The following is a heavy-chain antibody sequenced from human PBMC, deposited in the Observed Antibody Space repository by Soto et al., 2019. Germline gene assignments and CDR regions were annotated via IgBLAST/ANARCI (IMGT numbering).Heavy chain of an antibody. Sequence: GGSLRLSCAASGFTFSSYAMSWVRQAPGKGLEWVSDISGSGGSTYYADSVKGRFTISRDNSKNSLYLQMNSLRAEDTAVYYCAKQSGSSFYSHFDYWGRGTLVTVSS. CDR1: GFTFSSYA. CDR3: AKQSGSSFYSHFDY. J-gene: IGHJ4*02. D-gene: IGHD2-15*01. V-gene: IGHV3-23*01. CDR2: ISGSGGST.